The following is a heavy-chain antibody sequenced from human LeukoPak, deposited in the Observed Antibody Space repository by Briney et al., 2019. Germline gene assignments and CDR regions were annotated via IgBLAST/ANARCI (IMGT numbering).Heavy chain of an antibody. Sequence: SETLSLTCTVAGGSISSSSYYWGWIRQPPGKGLEWIGSIYYSGSTYYNPSLKSRVTISVDTSKNQFSLKLSSVTAADTAVYYCARAYSSSWYYFDYWGQGTLVTVSS. D-gene: IGHD6-13*01. CDR1: GGSISSSSYY. CDR2: IYYSGST. J-gene: IGHJ4*02. V-gene: IGHV4-39*01. CDR3: ARAYSSSWYYFDY.